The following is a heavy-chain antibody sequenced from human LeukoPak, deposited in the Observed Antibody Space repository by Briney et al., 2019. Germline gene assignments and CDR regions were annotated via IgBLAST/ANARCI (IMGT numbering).Heavy chain of an antibody. J-gene: IGHJ4*02. Sequence: PSETLSLTCSVSGDSITSSSYYWGWIRQPPGKGLEWIASMYYIGSTYYNPSLQSRVTISQDTSKNQFSLKLDSVTAADTAVYYCVKEGFWGRGTLVTVSS. CDR3: VKEGF. CDR1: GDSITSSSYY. V-gene: IGHV4-39*07. CDR2: MYYIGST.